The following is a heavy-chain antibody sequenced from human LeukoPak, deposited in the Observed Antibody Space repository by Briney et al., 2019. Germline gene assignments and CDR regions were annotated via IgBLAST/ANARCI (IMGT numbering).Heavy chain of an antibody. J-gene: IGHJ4*02. CDR3: ARDNYYGSGSFYKRAYYFDY. D-gene: IGHD3-10*01. V-gene: IGHV3-7*01. Sequence: GGSLRLSCVVSGFTFSNYWMSWVRQAPGKGLEWVANIKQDGSEKHYVDSLKRPFTISRDNAKTSLYLQMNSLGAEDTAVYYCARDNYYGSGSFYKRAYYFDYWGQGTLVTVSS. CDR1: GFTFSNYW. CDR2: IKQDGSEK.